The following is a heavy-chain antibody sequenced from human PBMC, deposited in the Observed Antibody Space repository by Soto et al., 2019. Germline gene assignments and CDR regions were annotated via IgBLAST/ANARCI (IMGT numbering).Heavy chain of an antibody. V-gene: IGHV3-23*01. CDR3: AKDRRERGNYGFYLEH. D-gene: IGHD4-17*01. Sequence: GGSLRLSCAASGFTFASYAMSWVRQAPGKGLEWVSLISAPGVGSYYADSVKGRFTISRDNSKNTIYLQMDSLRADDTALYYCAKDRRERGNYGFYLEHCGHGPLVTVYS. CDR1: GFTFASYA. J-gene: IGHJ4*01. CDR2: ISAPGVGS.